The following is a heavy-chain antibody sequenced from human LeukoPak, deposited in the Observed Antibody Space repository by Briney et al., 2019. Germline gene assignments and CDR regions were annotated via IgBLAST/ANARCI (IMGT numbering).Heavy chain of an antibody. CDR2: IWYDGSNK. V-gene: IGHV3-33*06. J-gene: IGHJ5*02. CDR1: GFTFSSYG. CDR3: AKDVSGYWPNWFDP. Sequence: GGSLRLSCAASGFTFSSYGMHWVRQAPGKGLEWVAVIWYDGSNKYYADSVKGRFTISRDNSKNTLYLQMNSLRAEDTAVYYCAKDVSGYWPNWFDPWGQRTVVTVSS. D-gene: IGHD3-22*01.